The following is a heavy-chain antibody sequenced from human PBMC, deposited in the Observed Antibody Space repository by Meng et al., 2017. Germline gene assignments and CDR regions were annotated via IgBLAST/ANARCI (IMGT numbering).Heavy chain of an antibody. CDR2: IYTSGST. V-gene: IGHV4-61*02. CDR1: GGSISSGSYY. CDR3: ARVSSGWYRLIDY. D-gene: IGHD6-19*01. J-gene: IGHJ4*02. Sequence: SETLSLTCIVSGGSISSGSYYWSWIRQPAGKGLEWIGRIYTSGSTNYNPSLKSRVTISVDTSKNQFSLKLSSVTAADTAVYYCARVSSGWYRLIDYWGQGTLVTVSS.